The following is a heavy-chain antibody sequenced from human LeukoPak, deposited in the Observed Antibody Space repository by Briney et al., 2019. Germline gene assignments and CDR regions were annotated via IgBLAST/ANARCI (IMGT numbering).Heavy chain of an antibody. CDR3: ARDRGGIVVVTAISDWFDP. Sequence: SVKVSCKASGGTFSSYAISWVRQAPGQGLEWMGRIIPIFGIANYAQKFQGRVTITADKSTSTAYMELSSLGSEDTAEYYCARDRGGIVVVTAISDWFDPWGQGTLVTVSS. V-gene: IGHV1-69*04. CDR1: GGTFSSYA. CDR2: IIPIFGIA. D-gene: IGHD2-21*02. J-gene: IGHJ5*02.